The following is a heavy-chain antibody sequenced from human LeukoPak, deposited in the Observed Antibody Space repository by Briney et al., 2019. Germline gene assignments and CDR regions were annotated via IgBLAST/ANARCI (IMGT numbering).Heavy chain of an antibody. V-gene: IGHV3-23*01. CDR3: ARVYDFWSGSNWFDP. J-gene: IGHJ5*02. CDR2: ISGSGGGT. Sequence: GGSLRLSCAASGFTFSSYAMSWVRQAPGKGLEWVSAISGSGGGTYYADSVKGRFTISRDNSKNTLYLQMNSLRAEDTAVYYCARVYDFWSGSNWFDPWGQGTLVTVSS. D-gene: IGHD3-3*01. CDR1: GFTFSSYA.